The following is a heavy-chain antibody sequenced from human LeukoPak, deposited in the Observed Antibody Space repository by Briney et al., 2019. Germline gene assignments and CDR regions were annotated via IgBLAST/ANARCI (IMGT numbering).Heavy chain of an antibody. V-gene: IGHV3-23*01. D-gene: IGHD2-2*01. CDR3: AKSIVVVPAASVY. J-gene: IGHJ4*02. Sequence: RPGGSLRLSCAASGFTFSSYAMSWVRQAPGKGLEWVSAISGSGGSTYYADSVKGRFTISRDNSKNTLYLQMNSLRAEDTAVYYCAKSIVVVPAASVYWGQGTLVTVSS. CDR1: GFTFSSYA. CDR2: ISGSGGST.